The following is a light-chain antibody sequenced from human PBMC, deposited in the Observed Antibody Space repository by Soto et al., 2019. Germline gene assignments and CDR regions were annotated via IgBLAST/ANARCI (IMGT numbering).Light chain of an antibody. CDR3: MQRTHVPIT. CDR1: QSLLYSDGKTY. V-gene: IGKV2D-29*01. J-gene: IGKJ5*01. Sequence: DIVVTQTPLSVSVPPGQPASMACKSSQSLLYSDGKTYLDWYLQKPGQPPQLLIYEVSNRFSGVPDRFSGSGSGTDFTLKISRVEAEDVGVYYCMQRTHVPITFGQGTRLEIK. CDR2: EVS.